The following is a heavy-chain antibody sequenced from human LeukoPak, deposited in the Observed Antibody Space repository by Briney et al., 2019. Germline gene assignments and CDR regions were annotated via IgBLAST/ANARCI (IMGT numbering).Heavy chain of an antibody. V-gene: IGHV3-64*01. CDR3: ARDLHPLGGFGEFHTFGP. Sequence: GGSLRLSCAASGFTFSSYAMHWVRQAPGKGLEYVSAISSNGGSTYYANSVKGRFTISRDNSKNTLYLQMGSLRAEDMAVYYCARDLHPLGGFGEFHTFGPWGQGTLVTVSS. J-gene: IGHJ5*02. CDR2: ISSNGGST. CDR1: GFTFSSYA. D-gene: IGHD3-10*01.